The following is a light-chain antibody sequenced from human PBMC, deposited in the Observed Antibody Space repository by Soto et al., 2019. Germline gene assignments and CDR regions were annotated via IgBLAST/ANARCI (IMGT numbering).Light chain of an antibody. V-gene: IGLV2-14*01. J-gene: IGLJ2*01. CDR2: EVS. Sequence: QSALTQPASVSGSPGQSITISCTGTSSDVGGYNYVSWYQQHPGKDPKLMIYEVSNRPSGVSNRFSGSKSGNTASLTISGLQAEDEDDYYCSSSTSSDTLLFGGGTKLTVL. CDR1: SSDVGGYNY. CDR3: SSSTSSDTLL.